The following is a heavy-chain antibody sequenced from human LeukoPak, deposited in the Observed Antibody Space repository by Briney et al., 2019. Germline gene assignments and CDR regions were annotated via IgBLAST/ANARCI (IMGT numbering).Heavy chain of an antibody. CDR3: ARMRIWGSSPDNWFDP. CDR1: GGSISRYY. V-gene: IGHV4-59*08. J-gene: IGHJ5*02. D-gene: IGHD3-16*01. Sequence: SETLSLTCTVSGGSISRYYWSWIRQPPGKGLEWIGSAYHSGSTYYNPSLMSRVTISVDTSKDQFSLKLNSVTAADTAVYYCARMRIWGSSPDNWFDPWGQGTLVTVSS. CDR2: AYHSGST.